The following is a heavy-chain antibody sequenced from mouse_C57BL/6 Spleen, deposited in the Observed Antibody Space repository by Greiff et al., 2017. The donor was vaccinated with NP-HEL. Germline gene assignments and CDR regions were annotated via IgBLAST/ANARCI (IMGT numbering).Heavy chain of an antibody. J-gene: IGHJ2*01. CDR3: ARHEYKGIYYDYDGYYFDY. Sequence: VQLQQSGAELVKPGASVKLSCKASGYTFTEYTIHWVKQRSGQGLEWIGWFYPGSGSIKYNEKFKDKATLTADKSSSTVYMELSRLTSEDSAVYFCARHEYKGIYYDYDGYYFDYWGQGTTLTVSS. D-gene: IGHD2-4*01. CDR2: FYPGSGSI. CDR1: GYTFTEYT. V-gene: IGHV1-62-2*01.